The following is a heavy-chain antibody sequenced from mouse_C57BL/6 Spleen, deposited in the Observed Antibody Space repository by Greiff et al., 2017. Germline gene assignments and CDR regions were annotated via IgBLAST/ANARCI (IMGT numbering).Heavy chain of an antibody. V-gene: IGHV1-18*01. J-gene: IGHJ1*03. CDR3: AREKVITTVVATENWYFDV. CDR1: GYTFTDYN. CDR2: INPNNGGT. Sequence: VQLQQSGPELVKPGASVKIPCKASGYTFTDYNMDWVQQSHGKSLEWIGDINPNNGGTIYTQKFKGKATLTVDKSSSTAYMELRSLTSEDTAVYYCAREKVITTVVATENWYFDVWGTGTTVTVSS. D-gene: IGHD1-1*01.